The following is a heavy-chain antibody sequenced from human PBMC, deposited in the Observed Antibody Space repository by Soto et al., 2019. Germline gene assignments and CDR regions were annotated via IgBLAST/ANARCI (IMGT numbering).Heavy chain of an antibody. CDR3: ARTVLGPDILADQFVDYYYYMDV. CDR1: GDSLTFSY. Sequence: SETPFPTLTLSGDSLTFSYRGWVRLLPRKGLEWGGYIYYSGSTSYNPSLRRRVIMSVDTSKRQFSLQLKSVTAADTAIYYCARTVLGPDILADQFVDYYYYMDVWGQGTTVTVSS. J-gene: IGHJ6*03. V-gene: IGHV4-59*08. D-gene: IGHD3-9*01. CDR2: IYYSGST.